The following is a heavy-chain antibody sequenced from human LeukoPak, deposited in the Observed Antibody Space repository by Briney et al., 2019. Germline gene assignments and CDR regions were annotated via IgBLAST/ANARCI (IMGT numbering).Heavy chain of an antibody. CDR2: ISAYNGNT. D-gene: IGHD4-17*01. V-gene: IGHV1-18*01. J-gene: IGHJ6*03. CDR3: ARSNYGDYAHYYMDV. CDR1: GYTFTSYG. Sequence: GASVKVSYKASGYTFTSYGISWVRQAPGQGLEWMGWISAYNGNTNYAQKLQGRVTMTTDTSTSTAYMELRSLRSDDTAVYYCARSNYGDYAHYYMDVWGKGTTVTVSS.